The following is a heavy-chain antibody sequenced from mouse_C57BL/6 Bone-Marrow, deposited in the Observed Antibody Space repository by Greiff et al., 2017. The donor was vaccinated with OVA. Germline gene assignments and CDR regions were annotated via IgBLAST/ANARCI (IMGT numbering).Heavy chain of an antibody. J-gene: IGHJ2*01. CDR2: ISSGGSYT. CDR1: GFTFSSYG. CDR3: ARHGDYGSFFDY. Sequence: EVMLVESGGDLVKPGGSLKLSCAASGFTFSSYGMSWVRQTPDKRLEWVATISSGGSYTYYPDRVKGRFTISRDNAKNTLYLQMSSLKSEETAMYYCARHGDYGSFFDYWGQGTTLTVSS. V-gene: IGHV5-6*01. D-gene: IGHD1-1*01.